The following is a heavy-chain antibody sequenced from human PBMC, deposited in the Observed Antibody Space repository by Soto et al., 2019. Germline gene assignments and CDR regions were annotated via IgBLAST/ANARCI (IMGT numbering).Heavy chain of an antibody. CDR3: ARGGGYDPVDY. CDR2: ISHLEST. J-gene: IGHJ4*02. CDR1: GASITYGGYS. D-gene: IGHD5-12*01. V-gene: IGHV4-30-2*01. Sequence: QLQLHQSGSGLVKASQTLSLTCTLSGASITYGGYSWSWIRQPPGKDLEWLGYISHLESTFYNPSFQSRLTLSIDRSKTQFSLKLASMTAADTAVYYCARGGGYDPVDYWGQGTLVTVAS.